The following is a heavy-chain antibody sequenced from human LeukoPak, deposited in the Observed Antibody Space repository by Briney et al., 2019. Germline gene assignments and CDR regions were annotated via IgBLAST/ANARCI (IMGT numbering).Heavy chain of an antibody. Sequence: GASVRVSCKASGYTFTSYGISWVRQAPGQGREWMGWICAFNGNTNYAQTLQGRFTINTYTATSTASMGMGTLGSGDPPVYYCAISGDIVVVPAAQGYFDYWGQRTLVSVSS. CDR3: AISGDIVVVPAAQGYFDY. D-gene: IGHD2-2*01. J-gene: IGHJ4*02. V-gene: IGHV1-18*04. CDR1: GYTFTSYG. CDR2: ICAFNGNT.